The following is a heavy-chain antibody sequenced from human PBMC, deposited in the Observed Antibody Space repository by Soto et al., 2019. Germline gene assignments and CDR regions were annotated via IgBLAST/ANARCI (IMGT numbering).Heavy chain of an antibody. Sequence: PGESLKIPWKGSGYSFTSYWIGWVRPMPGKGLEWMGIIYPGDSDTRYSPSFQGQVTISADKSISTAYLQWSSLKASDTAMYYCARRIDGFTPHFDYWGQGTLVTVSS. D-gene: IGHD2-15*01. CDR2: IYPGDSDT. CDR3: ARRIDGFTPHFDY. J-gene: IGHJ4*02. V-gene: IGHV5-51*01. CDR1: GYSFTSYW.